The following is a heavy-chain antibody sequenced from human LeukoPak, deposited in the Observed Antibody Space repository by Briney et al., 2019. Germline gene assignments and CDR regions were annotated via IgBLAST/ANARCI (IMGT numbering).Heavy chain of an antibody. J-gene: IGHJ4*02. CDR2: ISGSGGST. D-gene: IGHD3-10*01. CDR1: GFTFSSYA. V-gene: IGHV3-23*01. Sequence: PGGSLRLSCAASGFTFSSYAMSWVRQAPGKGLEWVSAISGSGGSTYYADSVKGRFTISRDNSKNTLYLQMNSLRAEDTAVYYCAKSLTGSGIGDYFDYWGRGTLVTVSS. CDR3: AKSLTGSGIGDYFDY.